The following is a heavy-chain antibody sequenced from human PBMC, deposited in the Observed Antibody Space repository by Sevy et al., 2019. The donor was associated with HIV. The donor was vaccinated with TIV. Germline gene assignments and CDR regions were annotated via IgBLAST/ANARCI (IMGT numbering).Heavy chain of an antibody. Sequence: GGSLRLSCAASGFTFSNYWMSWVRQAPGKGLEWVANIKRDGSAKYYVASVKGLFTISRDNAKTSLYLQMNSLRVEDTAMYYCARDCSSANCLWGMDVWGQGTMVTVSS. J-gene: IGHJ6*02. CDR3: ARDCSSANCLWGMDV. CDR1: GFTFSNYW. CDR2: IKRDGSAK. V-gene: IGHV3-7*03. D-gene: IGHD2-2*01.